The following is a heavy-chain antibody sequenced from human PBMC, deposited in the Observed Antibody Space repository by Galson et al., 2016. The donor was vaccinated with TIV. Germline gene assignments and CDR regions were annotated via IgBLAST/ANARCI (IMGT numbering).Heavy chain of an antibody. V-gene: IGHV3-23*01. CDR1: GFKFDVSP. D-gene: IGHD3-16*01. CDR2: MSRTGFST. Sequence: SLRLSCAASGFKFDVSPMIWIRQAPGMGLEWVSAMSRTGFSTYYADSVKGRFTITRDLSNSTLFLQMNSLRAEDTAIYYCAKIGGRTGLGFRYFDYWGQGTLVTVSS. CDR3: AKIGGRTGLGFRYFDY. J-gene: IGHJ4*02.